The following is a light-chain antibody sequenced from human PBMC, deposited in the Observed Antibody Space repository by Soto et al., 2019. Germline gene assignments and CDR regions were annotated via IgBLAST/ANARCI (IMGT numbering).Light chain of an antibody. CDR2: GAS. V-gene: IGKV3-20*01. CDR3: QDYGSSPPWT. J-gene: IGKJ1*01. CDR1: QNVRTNY. Sequence: EIVLTQSAGTLSLSPAERVTLSCRASQNVRTNYLAWYQQKPGQAPRLLIYGASTRASGIPERFSGSGSGTNFTLTISRREPEDFAVYYCQDYGSSPPWTFGQGTKVDIK.